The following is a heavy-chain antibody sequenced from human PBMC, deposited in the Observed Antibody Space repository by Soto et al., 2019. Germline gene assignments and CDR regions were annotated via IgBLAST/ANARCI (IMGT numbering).Heavy chain of an antibody. Sequence: QITLKESGPTLVKPTQTLTLTCTFSGFSLSTSAVGVGWIRQPPGKALEWLALIYWDDDKRYSPSLKSRLTITKDNSKNQVVLTMTNMDPVDTATYYCAHRHGYGELRLWGQGTLVTVSS. J-gene: IGHJ1*01. CDR1: GFSLSTSAVG. V-gene: IGHV2-5*02. CDR2: IYWDDDK. CDR3: AHRHGYGELRL. D-gene: IGHD4-17*01.